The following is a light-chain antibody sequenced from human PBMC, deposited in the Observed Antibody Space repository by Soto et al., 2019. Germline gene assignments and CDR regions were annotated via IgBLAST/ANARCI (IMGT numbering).Light chain of an antibody. Sequence: QSVLTQPPSVTAAPGQRVTISCTGSNSNIGAGFDVHWYQQFPGRAPKLLIYRNNQRPSGVPDRFSGSKSGTSASLAISGLRSEDEADYYCAAWDDSLSVVVFGGGTKLTVL. CDR2: RNN. CDR1: NSNIGAGFD. J-gene: IGLJ2*01. V-gene: IGLV1-47*01. CDR3: AAWDDSLSVVV.